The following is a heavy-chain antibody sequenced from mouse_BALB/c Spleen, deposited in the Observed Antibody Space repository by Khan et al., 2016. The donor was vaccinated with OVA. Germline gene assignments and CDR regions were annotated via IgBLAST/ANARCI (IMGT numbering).Heavy chain of an antibody. Sequence: EVELVESGGGLVKPGGSLKLSCAASGFTFSNYAMSWVRQSLQKRLEWVASISSGDSTYYLDSVKGRFTISRDTARNILYLQMTSLRSEDTAIYCCGRDYWLAYWGQGTVVTVSA. CDR3: GRDYWLAY. CDR2: ISSGDST. D-gene: IGHD2-13*01. V-gene: IGHV5-6-5*01. J-gene: IGHJ3*01. CDR1: GFTFSNYA.